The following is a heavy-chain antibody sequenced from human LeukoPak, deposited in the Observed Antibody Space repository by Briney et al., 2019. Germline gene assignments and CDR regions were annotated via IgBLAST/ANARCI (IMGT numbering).Heavy chain of an antibody. CDR2: ISAYNGNT. CDR1: GYTFSSYG. D-gene: IGHD1-26*01. Sequence: ASLKVSCKASGYTFSSYGISWVRQAPGQGLEWMGWISAYNGNTNFAREFQGRVTMTTDTSTSTASMELRSLRSDDTAVYYCARHPYSGSYHFDYWGQGTLVTVSS. V-gene: IGHV1-18*01. J-gene: IGHJ4*02. CDR3: ARHPYSGSYHFDY.